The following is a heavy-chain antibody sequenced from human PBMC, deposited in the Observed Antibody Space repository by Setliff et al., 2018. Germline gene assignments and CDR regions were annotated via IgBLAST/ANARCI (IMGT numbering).Heavy chain of an antibody. D-gene: IGHD3-10*01. CDR2: INHSGST. CDR3: ARHKSNGSGSYPSLYMDV. CDR1: GGSFSNYY. Sequence: PSETLSLTCAVYGGSFSNYYWSWIRQPPGKGLEWIGEINHSGSTNYNPSLKSRLIISVDAPDNQFSVKLSSVTAADTAVYYCARHKSNGSGSYPSLYMDVWGKGIMVTVSS. J-gene: IGHJ6*03. V-gene: IGHV4-34*01.